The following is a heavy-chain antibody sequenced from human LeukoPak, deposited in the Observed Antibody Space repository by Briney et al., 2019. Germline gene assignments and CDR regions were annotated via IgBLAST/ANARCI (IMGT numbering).Heavy chain of an antibody. J-gene: IGHJ3*02. CDR2: ISSSGSTI. CDR3: ARESRHVDYYDSSGYYYNAFDI. D-gene: IGHD3-22*01. CDR1: GFTFSDYY. Sequence: GGSLRLSCAASGFTFSDYYMSWIRQAPGKGLEWVSYISSSGSTIYYADSVKGRFTISRDNAKNSLYLQVNSLRAEDTAVYYCARESRHVDYYDSSGYYYNAFDIWGQGTMVTVSS. V-gene: IGHV3-11*04.